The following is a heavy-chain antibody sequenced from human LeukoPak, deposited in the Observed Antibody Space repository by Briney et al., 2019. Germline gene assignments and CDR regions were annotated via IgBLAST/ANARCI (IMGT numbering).Heavy chain of an antibody. CDR2: ISSSGSTI. V-gene: IGHV3-11*01. Sequence: GESLRLSWAPAGFTFSDYYMSWIRQAPGKGLEWVSYISSSGSTIYYADSGKGRSTISRDHAKNSLYLQMNSLRAEDTAVYYCARDHRFGELYLEFDYWGQGTLVTVSS. CDR1: GFTFSDYY. D-gene: IGHD3-10*01. CDR3: ARDHRFGELYLEFDY. J-gene: IGHJ4*02.